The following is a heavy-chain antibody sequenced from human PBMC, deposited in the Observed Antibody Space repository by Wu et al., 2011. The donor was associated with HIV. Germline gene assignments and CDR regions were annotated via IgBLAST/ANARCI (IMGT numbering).Heavy chain of an antibody. D-gene: IGHD2-2*01. J-gene: IGHJ1*01. CDR1: GYTFTGYY. Sequence: QVQLVQSGAEVKKPGASVKVSCKASGYTFTGYYMHWVRQAPGQGLEWMGWINPNSGGTNYAQKFQGRVTMTRDTSISTAYMELSRLRSDDTAVYYCARGGYVRDVVVPAATDPAEYFQHWGQGTLVTVSS. CDR2: INPNSGGT. CDR3: ARGGYVRDVVVPAATDPAEYFQH. V-gene: IGHV1-2*02.